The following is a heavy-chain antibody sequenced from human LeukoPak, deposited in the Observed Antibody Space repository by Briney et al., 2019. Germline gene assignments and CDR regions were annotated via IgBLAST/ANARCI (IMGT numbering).Heavy chain of an antibody. V-gene: IGHV4-59*01. Sequence: SETLSLTCTVSGGSISSYYGSWIRQPPGKGLEWIGYIYYIGSTNYNPSLKSRVTISVDTSKNQFSLKLSSVTAADTAVYYCARDSGYYDFWSGYQPHYYYYYMDVWGKGTTVTVSS. CDR3: ARDSGYYDFWSGYQPHYYYYYMDV. D-gene: IGHD3-3*01. J-gene: IGHJ6*03. CDR1: GGSISSYY. CDR2: IYYIGST.